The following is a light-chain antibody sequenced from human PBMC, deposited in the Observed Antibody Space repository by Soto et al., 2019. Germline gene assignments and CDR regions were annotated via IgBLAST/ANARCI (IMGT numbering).Light chain of an antibody. CDR2: EVS. Sequence: QAVVTQPASVSGSPGQSITISCTGTSSDVGAYNYVSWYQLHPGKAPKLIISEVSNRPSGVSSRFSGSKSANTASLTISGLQAEDEADYYCSSYTRSSTQVFGTGTKLTVL. V-gene: IGLV2-14*01. CDR3: SSYTRSSTQV. J-gene: IGLJ1*01. CDR1: SSDVGAYNY.